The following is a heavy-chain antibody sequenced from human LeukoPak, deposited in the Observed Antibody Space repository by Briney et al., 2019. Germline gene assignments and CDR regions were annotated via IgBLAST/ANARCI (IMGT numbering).Heavy chain of an antibody. CDR3: ARCPYCSGGSCYSGYYYYMDV. CDR2: IYHSGST. D-gene: IGHD2-15*01. V-gene: IGHV4-38-2*01. Sequence: PSETLSLTCAVSGYSISSGYYWGCIRPPPGKGLEWVGTIYHSGSTHYNPSLKSRVTISVDTSKNQFSLKLSSVTAADTAVYYCARCPYCSGGSCYSGYYYYMDVWGKGTTVTVSS. CDR1: GYSISSGYY. J-gene: IGHJ6*03.